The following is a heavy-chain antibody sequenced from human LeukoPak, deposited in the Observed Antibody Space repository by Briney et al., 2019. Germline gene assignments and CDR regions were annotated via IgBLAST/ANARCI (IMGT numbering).Heavy chain of an antibody. V-gene: IGHV3-23*01. CDR2: ISGSGGST. Sequence: GGSLRLSCAASGFTFSSYAMSWVRQAPGKGLEWVSTISGSGGSTDYADSVKGRFTISRDKSKSTLYLQMNSLRAEDTAVYYCAKGRSSGSYSCMDVWGQGTTVTVSS. CDR3: AKGRSSGSYSCMDV. CDR1: GFTFSSYA. J-gene: IGHJ6*02. D-gene: IGHD3-10*01.